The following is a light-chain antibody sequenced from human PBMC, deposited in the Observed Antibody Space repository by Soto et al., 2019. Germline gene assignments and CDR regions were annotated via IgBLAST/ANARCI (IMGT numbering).Light chain of an antibody. CDR2: DVS. CDR3: SSYTGVCTYV. CDR1: SSDIGGYKY. V-gene: IGLV2-14*01. Sequence: QSVLTQPASVSGSPGQSITISCTGTSSDIGGYKYVSWYQQHPGKAPKLMIYDVSNRPSGVSNRFSGSKSGNTATLTISGLQGEYEAEYDCSSYTGVCTYVFVTVTKVT. J-gene: IGLJ1*01.